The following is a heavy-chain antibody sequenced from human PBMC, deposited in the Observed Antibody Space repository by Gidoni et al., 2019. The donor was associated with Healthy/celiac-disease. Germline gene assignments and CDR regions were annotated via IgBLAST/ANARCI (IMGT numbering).Heavy chain of an antibody. V-gene: IGHV1-69*01. D-gene: IGHD3-22*01. Sequence: QVQLVQSGAEVTKPGSSVKVSCKASGGTFSRYAINWVPQAPGQGLEWMGGIIPIFRTANYAQKFQGRVTITADESTSTAYMELSSLRSEDTAIYYCARDGAEYYYDSSGYGRAPQNWGQGTLVTVSS. CDR2: IIPIFRTA. J-gene: IGHJ4*02. CDR3: ARDGAEYYYDSSGYGRAPQN. CDR1: GGTFSRYA.